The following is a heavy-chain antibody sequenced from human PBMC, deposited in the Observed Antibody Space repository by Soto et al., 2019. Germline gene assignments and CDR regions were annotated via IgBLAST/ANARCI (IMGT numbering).Heavy chain of an antibody. Sequence: GGSLRLSCAASGFTFSSYEMNWVRQAPGKGLEWVSYISSSGSTIYYADSVKGRFTISRDNAKNSLYLQMNSLRAEDTAVYYCARCPGAARPPQSYYYGMDVWGQGTTVTVSS. CDR3: ARCPGAARPPQSYYYGMDV. D-gene: IGHD6-6*01. CDR2: ISSSGSTI. V-gene: IGHV3-48*03. CDR1: GFTFSSYE. J-gene: IGHJ6*02.